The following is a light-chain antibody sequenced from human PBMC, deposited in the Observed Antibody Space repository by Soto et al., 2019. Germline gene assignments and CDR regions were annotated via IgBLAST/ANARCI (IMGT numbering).Light chain of an antibody. Sequence: DIQMTQPPSSVAASVGDRVTITCRASRGISSWLAWYQQKPGKAPKLLIYAASSLQSGVPSRFSGSGSGTDFTLTISSLQPEDVATYYCQQANSFPITFGQGTRLEIK. V-gene: IGKV1-12*01. J-gene: IGKJ5*01. CDR2: AAS. CDR1: RGISSW. CDR3: QQANSFPIT.